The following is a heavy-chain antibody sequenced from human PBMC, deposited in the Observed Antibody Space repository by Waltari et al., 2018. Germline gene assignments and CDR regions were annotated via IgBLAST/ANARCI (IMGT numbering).Heavy chain of an antibody. D-gene: IGHD3-16*01. Sequence: EVQVVESGGGLIQPGGSLRLSCAASGFAVSDNYMSWVRQAPGKGLEGVAVIYSGVSAYYADAVKGRFTISRDSSENTFYLQMSSLRVEDTAVYYCARGPPISAKWELCWFDYWGQGTLVTVSS. CDR1: GFAVSDNY. V-gene: IGHV3-53*01. J-gene: IGHJ4*02. CDR2: IYSGVSA. CDR3: ARGPPISAKWELCWFDY.